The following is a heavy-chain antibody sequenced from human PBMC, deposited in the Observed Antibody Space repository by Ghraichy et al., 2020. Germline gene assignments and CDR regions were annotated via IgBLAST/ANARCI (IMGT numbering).Heavy chain of an antibody. CDR1: GFTFSDSV. Sequence: LSLTCAASGFTFSDSVMHWVRQASGKGLEWVGRIRSKANNYATTYAASLKGRFTISRDDSKNTAYLQVNSLKTEDTAVYYCTMSARSDYAMGGFGHWGQGTLVTVSS. J-gene: IGHJ4*02. V-gene: IGHV3-73*01. CDR2: IRSKANNYAT. CDR3: TMSARSDYAMGGFGH. D-gene: IGHD3-22*01.